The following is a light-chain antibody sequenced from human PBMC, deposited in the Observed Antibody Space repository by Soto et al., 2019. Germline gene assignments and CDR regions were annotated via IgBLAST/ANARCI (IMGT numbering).Light chain of an antibody. J-gene: IGKJ5*01. CDR2: WAS. V-gene: IGKV4-1*01. CDR1: QSVLYSSNNKNY. Sequence: DIVMTQSPDSLAVSLGERATINCKSSQSVLYSSNNKNYLAWYQQKPGQPPKLLIYWASTRESGVPDRFSGCGAGTDVTLPLIRLPAEDVAVSYCQQYSSNPLTFGQGTRLEIK. CDR3: QQYSSNPLT.